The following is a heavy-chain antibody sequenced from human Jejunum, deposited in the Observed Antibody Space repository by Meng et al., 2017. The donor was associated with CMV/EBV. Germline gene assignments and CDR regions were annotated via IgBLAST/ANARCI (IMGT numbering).Heavy chain of an antibody. Sequence: ESINGHYWSGIRQSPGKGLQWIGQINPGGYTYHDASLKSRVTLSMDTSKNQFSLKLASVTAADTGVYYCAREVLVTMVTARRRYFDYWGQGALVTVSS. V-gene: IGHV4-34*01. J-gene: IGHJ4*02. D-gene: IGHD4/OR15-4a*01. CDR1: ESINGHY. CDR3: AREVLVTMVTARRRYFDY. CDR2: INPGGYT.